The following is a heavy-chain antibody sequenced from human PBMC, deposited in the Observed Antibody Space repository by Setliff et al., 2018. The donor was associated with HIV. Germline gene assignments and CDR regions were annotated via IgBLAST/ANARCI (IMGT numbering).Heavy chain of an antibody. Sequence: PGESLKISCKGSGYSFSDNWIGWVRQMPGKGLEWMGIIYPDDSATRYSPSFQGQVTISADKSISTAYLQWSSLKASDTAMYYCASGRKKNYDLFTGYYRILGVDFDYWGQGTLVTVSS. D-gene: IGHD3-9*01. V-gene: IGHV5-51*01. J-gene: IGHJ4*02. CDR3: ASGRKKNYDLFTGYYRILGVDFDY. CDR2: IYPDDSAT. CDR1: GYSFSDNW.